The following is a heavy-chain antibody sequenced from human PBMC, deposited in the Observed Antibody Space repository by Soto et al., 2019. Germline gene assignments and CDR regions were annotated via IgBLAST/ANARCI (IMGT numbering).Heavy chain of an antibody. J-gene: IGHJ4*02. CDR1: GFTFSRFE. Sequence: GGSLRLSCAASGFTFSRFELHWVRQAPGKGLEWISYISSSGSTAYYASSVEGRFTISRDNANNSVYLQTDSLRAEDTALYYCTRAAWFPYLSFYWGQGALVTVSS. CDR2: ISSSGSTA. D-gene: IGHD3-10*01. CDR3: TRAAWFPYLSFY. V-gene: IGHV3-48*03.